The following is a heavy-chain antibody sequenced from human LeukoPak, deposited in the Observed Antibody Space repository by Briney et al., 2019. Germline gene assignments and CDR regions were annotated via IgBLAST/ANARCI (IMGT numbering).Heavy chain of an antibody. D-gene: IGHD3-22*01. CDR1: GGSFSGYY. J-gene: IGHJ5*02. V-gene: IGHV4-34*01. CDR2: INHSGST. Sequence: PSETLSLTCAVYGGSFSGYYWSWIRQPPGKGLEWIGEINHSGSTNYNPSLKGRVIISVDTSKNQFSLKLSSVTAADTAVYYCARASSYYYDSSGSNWFDPWGQGTLVTVSS. CDR3: ARASSYYYDSSGSNWFDP.